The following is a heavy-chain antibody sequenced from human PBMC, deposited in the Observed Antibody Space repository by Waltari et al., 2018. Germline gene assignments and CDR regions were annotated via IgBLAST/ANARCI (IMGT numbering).Heavy chain of an antibody. V-gene: IGHV3-23*04. CDR1: GFPFSSYA. D-gene: IGHD6-13*01. J-gene: IGHJ4*02. CDR2: ISGSGGST. Sequence: EVQLVESGGGLVQPGGSLRLPCAASGFPFSSYAMSWVRQAPGKGLEGVSAISGSGGSTYYADSVKGRFTISRDNSKNTLYLQMNSLRAEDTAVYYCAKHLYSSSWPFDYWGQGTLVTVSS. CDR3: AKHLYSSSWPFDY.